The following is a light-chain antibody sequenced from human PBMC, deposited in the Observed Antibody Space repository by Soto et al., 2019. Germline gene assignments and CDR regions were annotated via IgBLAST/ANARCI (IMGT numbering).Light chain of an antibody. V-gene: IGKV3-11*01. CDR1: QSVSSY. Sequence: EIVLTQSPATLSLSPGERATLSCRASQSVSSYLAWYQQKPGQAPRLLIYDASNRSTGIPARLSGSGSGTDFTLTINSLEPEDFAVYYCQQRSNWPPITFGQGTRLEIK. CDR3: QQRSNWPPIT. CDR2: DAS. J-gene: IGKJ5*01.